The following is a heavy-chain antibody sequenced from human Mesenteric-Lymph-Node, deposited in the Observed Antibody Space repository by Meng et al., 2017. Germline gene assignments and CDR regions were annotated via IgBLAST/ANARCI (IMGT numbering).Heavy chain of an antibody. J-gene: IGHJ6*02. Sequence: SVKVSCKASGGTFSSYAISWVRQAPGQGLEGMGGIIPIFGTANYAQKFQGRVTITADESTSTAYMELSSLRAEDTAVYYCASRTGTTSYYYYGMDVWGQGTTVIVSS. CDR2: IIPIFGTA. CDR1: GGTFSSYA. CDR3: ASRTGTTSYYYYGMDV. V-gene: IGHV1-69*13. D-gene: IGHD1-1*01.